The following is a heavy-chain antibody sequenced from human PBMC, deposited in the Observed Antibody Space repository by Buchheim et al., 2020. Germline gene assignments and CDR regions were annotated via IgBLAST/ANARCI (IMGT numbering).Heavy chain of an antibody. D-gene: IGHD3-22*01. Sequence: QVQLVQSGAEVKKPGASVKVSCKASGYTFTSYYMHWVRQAPGQGLEWMGIINPSGGSTSYAQKFQGRVTMIRDTSTSTVYMELSSLRSEDTAVYYCARPQNYYDSSGYYFNDAFDIWGQGT. CDR3: ARPQNYYDSSGYYFNDAFDI. V-gene: IGHV1-46*03. CDR2: INPSGGST. CDR1: GYTFTSYY. J-gene: IGHJ3*02.